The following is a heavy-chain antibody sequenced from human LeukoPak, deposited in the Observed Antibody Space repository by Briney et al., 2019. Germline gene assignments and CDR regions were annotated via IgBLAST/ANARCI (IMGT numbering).Heavy chain of an antibody. CDR1: GGSISSYY. CDR3: ARDATTVVTAHYFDY. V-gene: IGHV4-4*07. Sequence: PSETLSLTCAVSGGSISSYYWSWIRQPAGKGLEWIGRIYTSVSTNYNPSLKSRVTMSVDASKNQFSLKLSSVTAADTAVYYCARDATTVVTAHYFDYWGQGTLVTVSS. CDR2: IYTSVST. D-gene: IGHD2-15*01. J-gene: IGHJ4*02.